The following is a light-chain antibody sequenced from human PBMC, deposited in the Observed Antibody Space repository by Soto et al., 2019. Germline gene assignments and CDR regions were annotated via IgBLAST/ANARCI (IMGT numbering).Light chain of an antibody. CDR3: QQYGSSPPYT. CDR1: QSVSSSY. CDR2: GAS. J-gene: IGKJ2*01. V-gene: IGKV3-20*01. Sequence: EIVLTQSPGTLSLSPGERATLSCRASQSVSSSYLAWYQQKPGQAPRLLIYGASSRATGIPDRFSGSGSRTDCTLTISRLEPEDFAVYYCQQYGSSPPYTFGQGTKLEIK.